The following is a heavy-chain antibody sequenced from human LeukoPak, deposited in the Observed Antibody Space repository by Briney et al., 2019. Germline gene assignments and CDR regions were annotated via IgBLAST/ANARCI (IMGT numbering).Heavy chain of an antibody. V-gene: IGHV1-69*05. CDR3: AMGRLWSGHPLGFDY. Sequence: SVKVSCKASGGTFSSYAISWVRQAPGQGLEWMGGIIPIFGTANYAQKFQGRVTITTDESTSTAYMELSSLRSEDTAVYCCAMGRLWSGHPLGFDYWGQGTLVTVSS. J-gene: IGHJ4*02. CDR1: GGTFSSYA. D-gene: IGHD3-3*01. CDR2: IIPIFGTA.